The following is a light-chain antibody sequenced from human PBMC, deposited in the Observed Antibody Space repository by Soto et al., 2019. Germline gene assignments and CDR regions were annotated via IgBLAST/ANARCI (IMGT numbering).Light chain of an antibody. CDR1: SSNIGAGYD. Sequence: QAVVTQPPSVSGAPGQRVTISCTGSSSNIGAGYDVHWYQQLPGTAPKLLIYGNSHRPSGVPDRFSGSKSGTSASLAITGLHAEDEADYYCQSYDSSLSGVVFGTGTKVTVL. CDR3: QSYDSSLSGVV. J-gene: IGLJ1*01. V-gene: IGLV1-40*01. CDR2: GNS.